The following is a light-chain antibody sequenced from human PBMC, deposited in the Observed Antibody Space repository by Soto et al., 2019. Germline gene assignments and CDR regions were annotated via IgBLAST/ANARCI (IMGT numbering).Light chain of an antibody. J-gene: IGKJ2*01. CDR3: QQHNGY. Sequence: DIQMTQSPSTLSVSVGDRVTITCRAIQNISTWLAWYQQKPGKAPKVLIYDASSLESGVPSRFSGSGSGTEFTLTISSLQPDDFATYYCQQHNGYFGQGTKLEI. CDR1: QNISTW. CDR2: DAS. V-gene: IGKV1-5*01.